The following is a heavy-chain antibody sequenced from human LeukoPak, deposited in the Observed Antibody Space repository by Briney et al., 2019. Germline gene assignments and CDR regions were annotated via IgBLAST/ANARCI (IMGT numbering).Heavy chain of an antibody. CDR2: IIPIFGTA. J-gene: IGHJ4*02. Sequence: VKVSCKASGGTFSSYAISWVRQAPGQGLEWMGGIIPIFGTANYAQRFQGRVTITADESTSTAYMELSSLRSEDTAVYYCAVENGYSSGWGSFDYWGQGTLVTVSS. D-gene: IGHD6-19*01. CDR3: AVENGYSSGWGSFDY. V-gene: IGHV1-69*01. CDR1: GGTFSSYA.